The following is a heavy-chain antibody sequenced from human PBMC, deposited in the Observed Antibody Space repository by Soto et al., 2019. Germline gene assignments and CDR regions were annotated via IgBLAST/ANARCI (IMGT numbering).Heavy chain of an antibody. D-gene: IGHD3-10*02. J-gene: IGHJ4*02. CDR1: GFTFSSYG. CDR3: SLFGELGY. V-gene: IGHV3-30*03. CDR2: ISYDGSNK. Sequence: QVQLVESGGGVVQPGRSLRLSCAASGFTFSSYGMHWVRQAPGKGLEWGAVISYDGSNKYYADSVKGRFTISRDNSKNTLYLQMNSLRAEDTAVYYCSLFGELGYWGQGTLVTVS.